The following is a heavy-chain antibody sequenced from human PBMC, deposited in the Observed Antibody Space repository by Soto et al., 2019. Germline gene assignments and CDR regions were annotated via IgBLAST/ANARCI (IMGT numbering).Heavy chain of an antibody. CDR3: ARTHSLRRYFDY. CDR2: IYYSGST. D-gene: IGHD3-3*01. V-gene: IGHV4-61*01. CDR1: GGSISSSSYY. Sequence: SETLSLTCTVSGGSISSSSYYWSWIRQPPGKGLEWIGYIYYSGSTNYNPSLKSRVTISVDTSKNQFSLKLSSVTAADTAVYYCARTHSLRRYFDYWGQGTLVTVSS. J-gene: IGHJ4*02.